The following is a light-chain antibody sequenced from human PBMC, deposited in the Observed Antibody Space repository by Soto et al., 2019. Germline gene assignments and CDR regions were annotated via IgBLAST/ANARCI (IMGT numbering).Light chain of an antibody. J-gene: IGKJ3*01. V-gene: IGKV1-39*01. Sequence: DILMTQSPSSLSASLGDRVTITCRASQTIIRYLNWYQQKPGRAPNLLIYAASSLQSGVPSRFSGSGSGTEFTLTISSLQPEDFATYYCQQSYSTLFTFGPGTKVEIK. CDR1: QTIIRY. CDR2: AAS. CDR3: QQSYSTLFT.